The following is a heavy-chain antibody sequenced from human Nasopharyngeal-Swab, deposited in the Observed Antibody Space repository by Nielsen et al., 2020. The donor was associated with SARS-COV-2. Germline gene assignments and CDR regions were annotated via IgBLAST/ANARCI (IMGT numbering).Heavy chain of an antibody. CDR3: ARESACGGDCYWYFDL. CDR1: GFTFSSYS. V-gene: IGHV3-21*01. J-gene: IGHJ2*01. CDR2: ISSSSSYI. D-gene: IGHD2-21*02. Sequence: GGSLRLSCAASGFTFSSYSMNWVRQAPGKGLEWVSSISSSSSYIYYADSVKGRFTISRDNAKNSLYLQMNSLRAEDTAVYYCARESACGGDCYWYFDLWGRGTLVTVSS.